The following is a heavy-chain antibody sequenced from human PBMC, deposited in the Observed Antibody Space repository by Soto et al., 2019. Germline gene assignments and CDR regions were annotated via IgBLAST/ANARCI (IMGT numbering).Heavy chain of an antibody. V-gene: IGHV4-39*01. CDR3: ARRLYYDSSGFEGGGMDV. J-gene: IGHJ6*02. CDR2: IYYSGST. CDR1: GSSISSSSYY. Sequence: PSDTLSLTCTVSGSSISSSSYYWGWIRQPPGKGLEWIGSIYYSGSTYYNPSLKSRVTISVDTSKNQFSLKLSSVTAADTAVYYCARRLYYDSSGFEGGGMDVWGQGTTVTVS. D-gene: IGHD3-22*01.